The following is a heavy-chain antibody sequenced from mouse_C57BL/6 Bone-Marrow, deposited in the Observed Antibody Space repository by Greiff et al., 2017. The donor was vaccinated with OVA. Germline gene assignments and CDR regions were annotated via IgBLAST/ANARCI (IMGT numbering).Heavy chain of an antibody. V-gene: IGHV1-55*01. J-gene: IGHJ2*01. CDR1: GYTFTSYW. D-gene: IGHD4-1*01. CDR3: ARAGANWDRGY. Sequence: QVQLQQPGAELVKPGASVKMSCKASGYTFTSYWITWVKQRPGQGLAWIGDIYPGSGSTNYNEKFKSKATLTVDTSSSTAYMQLSSLTSEDSAVYYCARAGANWDRGYWGQGTTLTVSS. CDR2: IYPGSGST.